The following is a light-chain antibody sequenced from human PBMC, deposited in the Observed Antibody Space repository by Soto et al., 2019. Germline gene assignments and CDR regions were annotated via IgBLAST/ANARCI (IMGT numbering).Light chain of an antibody. Sequence: EIVMTQSPATLSVSPGERATRSCRASQSVSSNLAWYQQKPGQPPRLLIHCASTRATGTPARFIGSRSGTEFTLTISILQSEDSAVYYCQQYKNWPPCTFGQGTKVEVK. CDR3: QQYKNWPPCT. J-gene: IGKJ1*01. CDR2: CAS. V-gene: IGKV3-15*01. CDR1: QSVSSN.